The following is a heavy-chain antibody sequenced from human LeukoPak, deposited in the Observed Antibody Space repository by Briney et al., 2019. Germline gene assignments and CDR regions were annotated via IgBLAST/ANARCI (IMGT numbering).Heavy chain of an antibody. CDR2: IYYSGST. D-gene: IGHD3-16*01. CDR3: ARVAYIGDWFDP. CDR1: GGSISSSSYY. J-gene: IGHJ5*02. Sequence: EASETLSLTCTVSGGSISSSSYYWGWIRQPPGKGLEWIGSIYYSGSTYYNPSLKSRVTISVDTSKNQFSLKLSSVTAADTAVYYCARVAYIGDWFDPWGQGTLVTVSS. V-gene: IGHV4-39*07.